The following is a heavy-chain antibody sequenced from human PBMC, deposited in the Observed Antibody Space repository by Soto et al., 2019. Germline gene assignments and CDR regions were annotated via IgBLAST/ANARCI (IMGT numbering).Heavy chain of an antibody. D-gene: IGHD4-17*01. J-gene: IGHJ5*02. V-gene: IGHV4-59*01. Sequence: SETLSLTCTVSGGSISSYYWSWIRQPPGKGLEWIGYIYYSGSTNYNPSLKSRVTISVDTSKNQFSLKLSSVTAADTAVYYCARARGWGMTTVTIFWFDPWGQGTLVTVSS. CDR2: IYYSGST. CDR3: ARARGWGMTTVTIFWFDP. CDR1: GGSISSYY.